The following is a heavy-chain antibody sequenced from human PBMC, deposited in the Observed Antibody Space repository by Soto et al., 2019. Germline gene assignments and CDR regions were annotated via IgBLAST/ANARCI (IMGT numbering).Heavy chain of an antibody. J-gene: IGHJ6*02. D-gene: IGHD4-4*01. CDR2: ISSSSSYI. Sequence: GGSLRLSCAASGFTFSSFTMNWVRQAPGKGLEWVSSISSSSSYIYYADSMKGRFTISRDNAKNSLFLQMNSLRAEDTAVYYCARDDSNYNYYCYAKDVWGQGTTVTVSS. CDR3: ARDDSNYNYYCYAKDV. CDR1: GFTFSSFT. V-gene: IGHV3-21*01.